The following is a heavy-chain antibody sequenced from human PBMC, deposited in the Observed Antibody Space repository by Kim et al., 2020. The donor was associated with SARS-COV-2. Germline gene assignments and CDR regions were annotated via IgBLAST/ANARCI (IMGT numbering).Heavy chain of an antibody. CDR1: GFTFDRDA. D-gene: IGHD3-10*01. Sequence: GGSLRLSCVASGFTFDRDAMHWVRQVPGKGLEWVAVATYDGSYKYYAASVKGRATISRDNSKNILYLQMNNLRTDDSAVYFCARERVGSTRDYYFESWGQGTLVTVSS. CDR3: ARERVGSTRDYYFES. V-gene: IGHV3-30*03. J-gene: IGHJ4*02. CDR2: ATYDGSYK.